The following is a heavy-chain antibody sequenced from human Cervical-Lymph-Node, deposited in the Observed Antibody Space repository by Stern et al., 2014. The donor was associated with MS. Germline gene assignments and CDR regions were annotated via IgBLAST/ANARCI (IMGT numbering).Heavy chain of an antibody. CDR3: ARDYGDYVGGFYYYYGMDV. J-gene: IGHJ6*02. Sequence: QVQLGQSGGGVVQPGRSLRLSCAASGFTFSSYGMHWVRQAPGKGLEWVAVIWYDGSNKNYADSVKGRFTISRDNSKNKLYLQMNTRRAEYAAVYYCARDYGDYVGGFYYYYGMDVWAQGPTVTVSS. D-gene: IGHD4-17*01. V-gene: IGHV3-33*01. CDR2: IWYDGSNK. CDR1: GFTFSSYG.